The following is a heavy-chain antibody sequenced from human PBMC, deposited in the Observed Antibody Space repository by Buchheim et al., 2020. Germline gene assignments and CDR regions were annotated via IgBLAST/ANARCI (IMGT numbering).Heavy chain of an antibody. CDR2: IYYSGST. Sequence: QVQLQESGPGLVKPSQTLSLTCTVSGGSISSGGYYWSWIRQHPGKGLEWIGYIYYSGSTYYNPSLKSRVTISVDTSKNQFSLKLSSVTAADTAVYYCARDQYRGAAAGTADYYYYGMDVWGQGTT. CDR3: ARDQYRGAAAGTADYYYYGMDV. V-gene: IGHV4-31*03. J-gene: IGHJ6*02. CDR1: GGSISSGGYY. D-gene: IGHD6-13*01.